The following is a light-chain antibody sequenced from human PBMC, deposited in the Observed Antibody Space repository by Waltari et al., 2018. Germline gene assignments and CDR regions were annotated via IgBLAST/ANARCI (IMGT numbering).Light chain of an antibody. V-gene: IGKV3-15*01. CDR1: QSVSSN. J-gene: IGKJ4*01. CDR2: GAS. CDR3: QQYNNWPPLT. Sequence: EIVMTQSPATLSVSPGERATLSCRASQSVSSNLAWYQPKPGQAPRLLIYGASTRATGIPARFSGSGSGTEFTLTISSLQSGDFAVYYCQQYNNWPPLTFGGGTKVEIK.